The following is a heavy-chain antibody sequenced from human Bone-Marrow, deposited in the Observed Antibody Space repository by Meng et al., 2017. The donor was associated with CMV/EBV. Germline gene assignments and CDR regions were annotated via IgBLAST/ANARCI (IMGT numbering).Heavy chain of an antibody. V-gene: IGHV4-34*01. Sequence: SQTLSLTCAVYGGSFSGYYWSWIRQPPGKGLEWIGEINHSGSTNYNPSLKSRVTISVDTSKNQFSLKLSSVTAADTAVYYWARDSTGITPYWGQGTLVTVSS. J-gene: IGHJ4*02. CDR2: INHSGST. D-gene: IGHD1-1*01. CDR3: ARDSTGITPY. CDR1: GGSFSGYY.